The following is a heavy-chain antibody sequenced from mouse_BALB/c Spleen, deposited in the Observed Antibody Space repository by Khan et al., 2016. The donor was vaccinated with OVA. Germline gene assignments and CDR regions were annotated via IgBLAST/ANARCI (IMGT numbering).Heavy chain of an antibody. D-gene: IGHD2-14*01. J-gene: IGHJ4*01. Sequence: QVQLKQSGPGLVAPSQTLSNTCTVSGFSLSRYNIHWVRQPPGGGLEWLGMIWGGGGTDYNSTLISRLSISKDNSKSQVFLKMNSLQTDDTAMYYCARAYYRYDGYYAMDYWGQGTSVTVSS. CDR1: GFSLSRYN. V-gene: IGHV2-6-4*01. CDR3: ARAYYRYDGYYAMDY. CDR2: IWGGGGT.